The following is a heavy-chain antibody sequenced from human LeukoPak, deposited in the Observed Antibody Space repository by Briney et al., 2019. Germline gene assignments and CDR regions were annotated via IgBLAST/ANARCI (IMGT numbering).Heavy chain of an antibody. V-gene: IGHV3-9*01. CDR1: GFTFDDYA. Sequence: GGPLRLSCAASGFTFDDYAMHWVRQAPGKGLEWVSGISWNSGSIGYADSVKGRFTISRDNSKNTLYLQMNSLRAEDTAVYYCARFLNYYDSSGYYSGAFDYWGQGTLVTVSS. CDR2: ISWNSGSI. CDR3: ARFLNYYDSSGYYSGAFDY. J-gene: IGHJ4*02. D-gene: IGHD3-22*01.